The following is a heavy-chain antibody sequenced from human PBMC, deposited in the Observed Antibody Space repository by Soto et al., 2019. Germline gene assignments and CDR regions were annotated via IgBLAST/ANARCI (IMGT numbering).Heavy chain of an antibody. V-gene: IGHV1-69*06. CDR2: IIPIFGTA. Sequence: SVKFSCKASGGTFSSYAISWVRQAPGQGLEWMGGIIPIFGTANYAQKFQGRVTITADKSTSTAYMELSSLRSEDTAVYYCARVGGFGAPSLSHSGYDPYYYYGMDVWGQGTTVTVS. J-gene: IGHJ6*02. D-gene: IGHD5-12*01. CDR3: ARVGGFGAPSLSHSGYDPYYYYGMDV. CDR1: GGTFSSYA.